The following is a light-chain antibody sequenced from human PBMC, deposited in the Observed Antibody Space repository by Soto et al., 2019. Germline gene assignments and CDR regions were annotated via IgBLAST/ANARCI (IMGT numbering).Light chain of an antibody. CDR3: TSHGGGNKFHV. J-gene: IGLJ1*01. V-gene: IGLV2-8*01. CDR2: EVS. CDR1: SSDVGAYNF. Sequence: QDALTEPPSASLSLGQSVAISCTGTSSDVGAYNFVSWYQQHPGKAPKLLIHEVSRRPSGVPDRFSASKSGNTATLTVSGLQAEDEADYYCTSHGGGNKFHVFGTGPKVTAL.